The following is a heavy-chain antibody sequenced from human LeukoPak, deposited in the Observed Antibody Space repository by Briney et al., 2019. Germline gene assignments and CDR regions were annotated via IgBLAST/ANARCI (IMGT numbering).Heavy chain of an antibody. V-gene: IGHV4-34*01. D-gene: IGHD3-10*01. CDR3: ARHAYYYGSGSYRRGKGFDY. CDR1: GGSFSGYY. Sequence: SETLSLTCAVYGGSFSGYYWSWVRQPPGKGLEWDGEINHSGSTNYNPSLKSRVTISVDTSKDQFSLKLSSVTAADTAVYYCARHAYYYGSGSYRRGKGFDYWGQGTLVTVSS. CDR2: INHSGST. J-gene: IGHJ4*02.